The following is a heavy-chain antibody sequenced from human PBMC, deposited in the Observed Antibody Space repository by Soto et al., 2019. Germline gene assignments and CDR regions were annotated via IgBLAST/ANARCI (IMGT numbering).Heavy chain of an antibody. CDR3: ARDPAPTTVTTAWYFDL. CDR1: GGTFSSYA. J-gene: IGHJ2*01. CDR2: IIPIFGTA. Sequence: GASVKVSCKASGGTFSSYAISWVRQAPGQGLVWMGGIIPIFGTANYAQKFQGRVTITADESTSTAYMELSSLRSEDTAVYYCARDPAPTTVTTAWYFDLWGRGTLVTVSS. D-gene: IGHD4-17*01. V-gene: IGHV1-69*13.